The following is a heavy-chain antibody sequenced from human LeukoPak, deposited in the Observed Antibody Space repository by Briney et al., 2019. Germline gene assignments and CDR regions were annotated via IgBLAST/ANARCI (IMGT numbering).Heavy chain of an antibody. Sequence: GGSLRLSCAASGFTLSNAWMSWVRQAPGKGLEWVGRIKSKTDGGTTDYAAPVKGRFTNSRDDSKNTLYLQMNSLKTEDTAVYYCTTEGGSYWTFDYWGQGTLVTVSS. CDR3: TTEGGSYWTFDY. CDR2: IKSKTDGGTT. V-gene: IGHV3-15*01. D-gene: IGHD1-26*01. J-gene: IGHJ4*02. CDR1: GFTLSNAW.